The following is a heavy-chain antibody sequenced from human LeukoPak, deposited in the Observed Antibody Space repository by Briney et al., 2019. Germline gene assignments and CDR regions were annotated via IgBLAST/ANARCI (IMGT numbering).Heavy chain of an antibody. V-gene: IGHV1-69*13. Sequence: ASVKVSCKASGGTFSNYAINWVRQAPGQGLEWMGGIVPIFGKANYAQKFQGRVTITADESTRTAYMELSSLRSEDTAVYYCARGWLAETTVVTPYNYWGRGTLVSVSS. CDR3: ARGWLAETTVVTPYNY. CDR2: IVPIFGKA. D-gene: IGHD4-23*01. J-gene: IGHJ4*02. CDR1: GGTFSNYA.